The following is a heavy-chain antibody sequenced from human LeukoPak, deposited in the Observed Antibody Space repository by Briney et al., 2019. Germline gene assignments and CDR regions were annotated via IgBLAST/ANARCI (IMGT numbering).Heavy chain of an antibody. CDR1: GGSISSGGYY. CDR3: ARDQWTYCSSTSCSSGSWFDP. Sequence: SETLSLTCTVSGGSISSGGYYWSWIRQPPGKGLEWIGSIYHSGSTYYNPSLKSRVTISVDRSKNQFSLKLSSVTAADTAVYYCARDQWTYCSSTSCSSGSWFDPWGQGTLVTVSS. V-gene: IGHV4-30-2*01. J-gene: IGHJ5*02. CDR2: IYHSGST. D-gene: IGHD2-2*01.